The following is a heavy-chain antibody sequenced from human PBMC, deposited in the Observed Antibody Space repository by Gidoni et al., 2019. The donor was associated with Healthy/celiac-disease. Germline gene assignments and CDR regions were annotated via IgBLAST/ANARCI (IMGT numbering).Heavy chain of an antibody. D-gene: IGHD2-2*01. CDR2: IDHSGST. CDR3: ARAPDSDIVVVPAASNYYYGMDV. V-gene: IGHV4-4*02. J-gene: IGHJ6*02. CDR1: GGSISSSNW. Sequence: QVQLQESGPGLVTPSGTLSLTCAVHGGSISSSNWWRWVRQPPGKELEWIGEIDHSGSTNYNPSLKSRVTISVDKSKNQFSLKLSSVTAADTAVYYCARAPDSDIVVVPAASNYYYGMDVWGQGTTVTVSS.